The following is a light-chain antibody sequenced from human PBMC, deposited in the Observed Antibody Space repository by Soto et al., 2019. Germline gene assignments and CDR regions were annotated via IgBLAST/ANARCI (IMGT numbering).Light chain of an antibody. CDR2: GAS. J-gene: IGKJ1*01. Sequence: EIVLTQSPGTLSLSPGERATLSCRASQSVTTNYLAWYQQKPGQAPRLLIYGASSMATGIPDRFSGSGSGTDFTLTISRLEPEDFVVYYCQHYGTSSRTFGQGTKVEIK. V-gene: IGKV3-20*01. CDR3: QHYGTSSRT. CDR1: QSVTTNY.